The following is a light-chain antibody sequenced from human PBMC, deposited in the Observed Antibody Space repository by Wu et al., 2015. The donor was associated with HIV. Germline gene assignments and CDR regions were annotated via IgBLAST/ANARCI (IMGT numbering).Light chain of an antibody. Sequence: EIVMTQSPGTLSVSPGERVTLSCRASQDINNKLAWYQQKPGQAPRLLIYGASTRATGLPATFSGSGSGTDFTLTISSLQSEDSAVYYCQQYNRWPGTFGQGTKVEIK. CDR1: QDINNK. CDR2: GAS. CDR3: QQYNRWPGT. J-gene: IGKJ1*01. V-gene: IGKV3-15*01.